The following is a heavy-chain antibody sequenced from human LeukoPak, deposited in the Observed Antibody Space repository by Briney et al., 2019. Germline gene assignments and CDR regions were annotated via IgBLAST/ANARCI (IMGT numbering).Heavy chain of an antibody. CDR2: IKQDGSDK. CDR1: GFTFSGSW. D-gene: IGHD3-10*01. Sequence: GGSLRLSCAASGFTFSGSWMSWVRQAPGKGLEWVANIKQDGSDKYYVDSVKGRFTISRDNAKNSLYLQMNGLRAEDTAVYYCVRGREVRGRSMDVWGKGTTVIVSP. CDR3: VRGREVRGRSMDV. J-gene: IGHJ6*04. V-gene: IGHV3-7*01.